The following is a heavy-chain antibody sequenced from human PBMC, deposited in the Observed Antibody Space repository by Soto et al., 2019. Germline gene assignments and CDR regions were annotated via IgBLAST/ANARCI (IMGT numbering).Heavy chain of an antibody. CDR3: AGALGGGHGNDY. D-gene: IGHD3-16*01. V-gene: IGHV3-74*01. CDR1: GFTFSSYW. J-gene: IGHJ4*02. Sequence: EVQLVESGGGLVQPGGSLRLSCAASGFTFSSYWMHWVRQAPGKGLVWVSRINTDGSTTNYADSVKGRFTISRDNARDTLYLQMNSLRAEDAALYYCAGALGGGHGNDYWGQGTLVTVSS. CDR2: INTDGSTT.